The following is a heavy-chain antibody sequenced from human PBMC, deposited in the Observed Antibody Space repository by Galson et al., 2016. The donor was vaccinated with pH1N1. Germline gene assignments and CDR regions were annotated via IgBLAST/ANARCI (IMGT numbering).Heavy chain of an antibody. V-gene: IGHV3-23*01. Sequence: SLRLSCAASGFTFGTYGMSWVRQAPGKGLEWVSSISRADDTYYADSATGRFTISRDNSKNSLFLQMRSLRADDTALYYCAKDLCSGASCYTVWEVRDFDYWGPGTLVTVSS. CDR3: AKDLCSGASCYTVWEVRDFDY. J-gene: IGHJ4*02. CDR1: GFTFGTYG. CDR2: ISRADDT. D-gene: IGHD2-2*02.